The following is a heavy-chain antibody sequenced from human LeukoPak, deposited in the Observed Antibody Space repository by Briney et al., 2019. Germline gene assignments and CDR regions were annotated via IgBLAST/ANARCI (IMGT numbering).Heavy chain of an antibody. D-gene: IGHD3-3*01. V-gene: IGHV3-23*01. J-gene: IGHJ5*02. Sequence: GGSLRLSCAASGFTFNSYAMSWVRQAPGKGLEWVSAISGSGGSTYYADSVKGRFTISRDNSKNTLYLQMNSLRAGDTAVYYCAKVREGAYDFWSGQFDPWGQGTLVTVSS. CDR3: AKVREGAYDFWSGQFDP. CDR1: GFTFNSYA. CDR2: ISGSGGST.